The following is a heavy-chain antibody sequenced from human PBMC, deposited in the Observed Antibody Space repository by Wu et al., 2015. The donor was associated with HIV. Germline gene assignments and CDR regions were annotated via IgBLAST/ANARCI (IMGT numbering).Heavy chain of an antibody. CDR1: GYTFTSYD. V-gene: IGHV1-8*01. J-gene: IGHJ6*02. CDR3: ARYNYCSSASCDTSYYYYGMDV. CDR2: MNPNSGNT. D-gene: IGHD2-2*02. Sequence: QVQLVQSRAEVKKPGASVKVSCKASGYTFTSYDINWVRQATGQGLEWMGWMNPNSGNTGYAQKFQGRVTMTRNTSISTAYMELSSLRSEDTAVYYCARYNYCSSASCDTSYYYYGMDVWGQGTTVTVSS.